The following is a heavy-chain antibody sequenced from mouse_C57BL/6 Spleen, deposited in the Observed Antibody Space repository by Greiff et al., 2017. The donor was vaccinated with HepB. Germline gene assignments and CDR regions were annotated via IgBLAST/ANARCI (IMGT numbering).Heavy chain of an antibody. V-gene: IGHV1-55*01. CDR2: IYPGSGST. D-gene: IGHD1-1*01. J-gene: IGHJ3*01. CDR1: GYTFNSYW. Sequence: QVQLQQPGAELVKPGASVKMSCKASGYTFNSYWITWVKQRPGQGLEWIGDIYPGSGSTNYNEKFKSKATLTVDTSSSTAYMQLSSLTSEDSAVYYCARSPDYYGSSYGFAYWGQVTLVTVSA. CDR3: ARSPDYYGSSYGFAY.